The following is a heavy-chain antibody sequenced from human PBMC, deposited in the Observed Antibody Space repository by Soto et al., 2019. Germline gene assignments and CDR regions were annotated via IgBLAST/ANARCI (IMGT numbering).Heavy chain of an antibody. Sequence: EVQLLESGGGLVQPGGSLRLSCVASGFTFSTSAMNWVGQAPGKGLEWVSGIDGSDGKTYYAASVKGRFTISRDTSKSTLYLQMNGLTVEDTALYYCAKEGWQRSGWFGKFDYWGQGALVTVSS. CDR2: IDGSDGKT. V-gene: IGHV3-23*01. D-gene: IGHD6-19*01. J-gene: IGHJ4*02. CDR1: GFTFSTSA. CDR3: AKEGWQRSGWFGKFDY.